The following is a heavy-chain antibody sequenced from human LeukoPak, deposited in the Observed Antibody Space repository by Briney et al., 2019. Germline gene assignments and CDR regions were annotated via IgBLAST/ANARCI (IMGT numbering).Heavy chain of an antibody. D-gene: IGHD3-10*01. V-gene: IGHV1-2*02. CDR2: INPNSGGT. CDR1: GYTFTGYY. CDR3: ARDLSPGGSGQPQHY. J-gene: IGHJ4*02. Sequence: GASVKVSCKASGYTFTGYYIHWVRQAPGQGLEWMGWINPNSGGTNYAQKFQGRVTMTRDTSISTAYMELSRLRSEDTAVYYCARDLSPGGSGQPQHYWGQGTLVTVSS.